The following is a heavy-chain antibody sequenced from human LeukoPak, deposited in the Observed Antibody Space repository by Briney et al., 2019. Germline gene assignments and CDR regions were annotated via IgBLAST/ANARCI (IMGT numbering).Heavy chain of an antibody. Sequence: ASVKVSCKASGYTFTGNYMHWVRQAPGQGLEWMGWINPNSGGTDYAQKFQGRVTMTRDTSITTAYMELSRLRSDDTAVYYGARGTGEGYTYGRYYFDYWGQGTLVTVSS. D-gene: IGHD5-18*01. CDR1: GYTFTGNY. CDR3: ARGTGEGYTYGRYYFDY. V-gene: IGHV1-2*02. CDR2: INPNSGGT. J-gene: IGHJ4*02.